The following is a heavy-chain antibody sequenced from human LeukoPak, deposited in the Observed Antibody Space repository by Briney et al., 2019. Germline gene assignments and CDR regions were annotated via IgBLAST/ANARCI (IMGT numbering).Heavy chain of an antibody. J-gene: IGHJ4*02. D-gene: IGHD3-16*01. Sequence: PGGSLRLSCVASGFTFNNYAMHWVRQAPGKGLEWVAFISNDGSNKFYADSVKGRFTIPRDDSRNTLHVEMRSLRPEDTAVYYCARDLGPTYCILDSWGQGILVTVSS. CDR3: ARDLGPTYCILDS. CDR1: GFTFNNYA. CDR2: ISNDGSNK. V-gene: IGHV3-30*04.